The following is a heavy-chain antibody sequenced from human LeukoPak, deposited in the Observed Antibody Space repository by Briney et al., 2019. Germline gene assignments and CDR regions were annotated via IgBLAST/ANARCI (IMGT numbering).Heavy chain of an antibody. CDR1: GFTFSNYA. CDR3: AKDKGDFWSGHHY. D-gene: IGHD3-3*01. CDR2: ITGSGGST. V-gene: IGHV3-23*01. J-gene: IGHJ4*02. Sequence: PGGSLGLSCAASGFTFSNYAMSWVRQAPGKGLEWVSSITGSGGSTYYADSVKGRFTISRDNSKNTLYLQMSSLRAEDTAVYYCAKDKGDFWSGHHYWGQGTLVTVSS.